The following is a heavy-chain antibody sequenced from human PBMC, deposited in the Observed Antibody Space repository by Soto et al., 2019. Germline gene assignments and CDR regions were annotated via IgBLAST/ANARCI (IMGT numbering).Heavy chain of an antibody. Sequence: QLQLQESGPGLVKPSETLSLTCTVSGGSISSSSYYWGWIRQPPGKGLEWIGSIYYSGRTYYNPSLKSRVTISVDTSKNQFSLKLSSVTAADTAVYYCARHRRRYCSGGSCLDWFDPWGQGTLVTVSS. V-gene: IGHV4-39*01. CDR2: IYYSGRT. J-gene: IGHJ5*02. D-gene: IGHD2-15*01. CDR3: ARHRRRYCSGGSCLDWFDP. CDR1: GGSISSSSYY.